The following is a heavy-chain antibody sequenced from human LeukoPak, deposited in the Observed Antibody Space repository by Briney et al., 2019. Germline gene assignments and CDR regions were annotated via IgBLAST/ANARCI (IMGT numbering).Heavy chain of an antibody. Sequence: GGSLRLSCAASGFTFSSYWMSWVRQAPGKGLEWVANIKQDGSEKYYADSVKGRFTISRDNSKNTLYLQMNSLRAEDTAVYYCAKAYSSSWYVEDAFDIWGQGTMVTVSS. J-gene: IGHJ3*02. V-gene: IGHV3-7*01. CDR1: GFTFSSYW. CDR2: IKQDGSEK. D-gene: IGHD6-13*01. CDR3: AKAYSSSWYVEDAFDI.